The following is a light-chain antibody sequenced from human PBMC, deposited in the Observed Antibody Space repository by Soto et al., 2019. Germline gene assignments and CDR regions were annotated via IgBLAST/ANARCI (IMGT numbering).Light chain of an antibody. J-gene: IGKJ1*01. CDR2: AAS. CDR3: QQYNNWPPWT. CDR1: KSVSGN. Sequence: EIVMTQSPATLSVSPGERATLSCRASKSVSGNLAWYQQKPGQPPRLLIYAASSRPTGIPARFSGSGSGTEFTLTISSLQSEDFAVYYCQQYNNWPPWTFGQGTKVEIK. V-gene: IGKV3-15*01.